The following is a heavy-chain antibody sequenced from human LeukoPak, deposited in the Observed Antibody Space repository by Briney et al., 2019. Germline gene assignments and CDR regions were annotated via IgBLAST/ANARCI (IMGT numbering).Heavy chain of an antibody. CDR1: GGTFDNYA. D-gene: IGHD2-2*01. V-gene: IGHV1-69*04. Sequence: AASVKVSCKASGGTFDNYAVSWVREAPGLGLEWMGRIIPMLGKTNSAQKFQDRVTFTADKSTGTAHMELTHLRPDDTAVYFCARGLFGGFAAAPFDHWGQGTLVTVSP. CDR3: ARGLFGGFAAAPFDH. CDR2: IIPMLGKT. J-gene: IGHJ4*02.